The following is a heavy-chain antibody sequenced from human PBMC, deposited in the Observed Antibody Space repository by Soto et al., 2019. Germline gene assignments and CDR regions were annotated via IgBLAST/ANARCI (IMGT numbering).Heavy chain of an antibody. J-gene: IGHJ6*02. D-gene: IGHD3-3*01. CDR3: ARGSRYDFWSGYYVDYYYYYGMDV. Sequence: SLTCSVSGGSISSSNWWSWVRQPPGKWLEWIGEIYHSGSTDYNASLKSRVTISVDKSNNQFSLKLSSVTAADTAVYYCARGSRYDFWSGYYVDYYYYYGMDVWGQGTPVTVSS. CDR2: IYHSGST. V-gene: IGHV4-4*02. CDR1: GGSISSSNW.